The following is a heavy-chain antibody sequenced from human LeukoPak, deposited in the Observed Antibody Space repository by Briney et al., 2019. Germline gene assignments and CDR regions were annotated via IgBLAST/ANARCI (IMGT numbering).Heavy chain of an antibody. CDR2: MNPNSGNT. CDR1: GYTSTSYD. D-gene: IGHD3-10*01. Sequence: ASVKVSCKASGYTSTSYDINWVRQATGQGLEWMGWMNPNSGNTGYAQKFQGRVTMTRNTSISTAYMELSSLRSEDTAVYYCARMDRGAYNWFDPWRQGTLVTVSS. V-gene: IGHV1-8*01. J-gene: IGHJ5*02. CDR3: ARMDRGAYNWFDP.